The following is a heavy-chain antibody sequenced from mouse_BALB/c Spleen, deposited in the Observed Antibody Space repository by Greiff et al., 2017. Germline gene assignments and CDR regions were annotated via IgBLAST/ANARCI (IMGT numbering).Heavy chain of an antibody. Sequence: DVMLVESGGGLVKPGGSLKLSCAASGFTFSSYTMSWVRQTPEKRLEWVATISSGGSYTYYPDSVKGRFTISRDNAKNTLYLQMSSLKSEDTAMYYCTRGGDYAGMDYWGQGTSVTVSS. V-gene: IGHV5-6-4*01. D-gene: IGHD2-4*01. J-gene: IGHJ4*01. CDR2: ISSGGSYT. CDR3: TRGGDYAGMDY. CDR1: GFTFSSYT.